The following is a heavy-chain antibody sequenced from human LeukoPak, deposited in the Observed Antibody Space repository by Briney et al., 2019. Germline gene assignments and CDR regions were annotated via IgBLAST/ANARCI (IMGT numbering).Heavy chain of an antibody. D-gene: IGHD5-24*01. J-gene: IGHJ4*02. CDR3: ARWDGYNSGLY. V-gene: IGHV1-69*06. Sequence: GASVKVSCKASGYTFTGYYMHWVRQAPGQGLEWMGGIIPIFGTANSAQKFQGRVTITADKSTSTAYMELSSLRSEDTAVYYCARWDGYNSGLYWGQGTLVTVSS. CDR1: GYTFTGYY. CDR2: IIPIFGTA.